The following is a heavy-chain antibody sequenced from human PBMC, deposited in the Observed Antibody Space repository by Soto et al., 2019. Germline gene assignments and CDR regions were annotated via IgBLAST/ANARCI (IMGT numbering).Heavy chain of an antibody. CDR3: SRDNWRHFDY. D-gene: IGHD1-20*01. CDR2: INSDGSST. Sequence: EVQLVESGGGLVQPGGSLRLSCAASGFTFSSYWMHWVRQAPGKGLGWVSRINSDGSSTSYADSVKGRFTISRDNDKNTLYLQMNSRRADATAVYYCSRDNWRHFDYWGQGTLVTVSS. J-gene: IGHJ4*02. V-gene: IGHV3-74*01. CDR1: GFTFSSYW.